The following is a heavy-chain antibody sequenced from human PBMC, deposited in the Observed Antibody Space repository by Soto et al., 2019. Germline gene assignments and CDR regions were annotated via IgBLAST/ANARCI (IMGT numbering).Heavy chain of an antibody. CDR1: GFTFSSYD. D-gene: IGHD2-21*02. V-gene: IGHV3-30*04. CDR2: IAYDGRNK. Sequence: QVQLVESGGGVVQPGRSLRLSCAASGFTFSSYDMHWVRQAPGKGLEWVAVIAYDGRNKYYADSVKGRFTISRDNSKNTLYLQMISLRIEDTAVYYCARELQRVFDYWGQGTLVTVSS. CDR3: ARELQRVFDY. J-gene: IGHJ4*02.